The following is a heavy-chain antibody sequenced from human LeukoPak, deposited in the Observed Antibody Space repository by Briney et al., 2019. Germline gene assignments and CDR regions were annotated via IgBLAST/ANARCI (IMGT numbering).Heavy chain of an antibody. J-gene: IGHJ4*02. CDR3: AKPYYYGSRSYMDY. D-gene: IGHD3-10*01. CDR2: ISYDGSNT. V-gene: IGHV3-30*18. CDR1: GLPIGDFA. Sequence: PGGSLRLSCVASGLPIGDFAMHWVRQAPGKGLEWVAVISYDGSNTYYADSVKGRFTISRDNSKNMLYLQMNSLRAEDTAVYYCAKPYYYGSRSYMDYWGQGTLVTVSS.